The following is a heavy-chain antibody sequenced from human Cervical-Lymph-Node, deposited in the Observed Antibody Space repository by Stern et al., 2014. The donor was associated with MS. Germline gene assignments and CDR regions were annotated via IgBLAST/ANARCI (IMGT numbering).Heavy chain of an antibody. CDR1: GYTFTSYY. CDR2: INPRGGRT. V-gene: IGHV1-46*01. CDR3: ARDRVIAVAGTYTWFDP. J-gene: IGHJ5*02. D-gene: IGHD6-19*01. Sequence: VQLVESGAEVKKPGASVKVSCKASGYTFTSYYMHWVRQPPGQGLEWMGIINPRGGRTSYAQKFQGRVTMTRDTSTSTVYMELSSLRSEDTAVYYCARDRVIAVAGTYTWFDPWGQGTLVTVSS.